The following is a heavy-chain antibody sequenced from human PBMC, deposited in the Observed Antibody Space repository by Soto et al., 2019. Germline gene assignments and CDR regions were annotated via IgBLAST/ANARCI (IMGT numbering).Heavy chain of an antibody. CDR3: ARDRAAADKYNWFDP. J-gene: IGHJ5*02. Sequence: GGSLRLSCAASGFTFSSYWMSWVRQAPGKGLEWVANKKQDGSEKYFVDSVKGRFTISRDNVKNSLYLQMNSLRAEDTAVYYCARDRAAADKYNWFDPWGQGTLVTVSS. CDR1: GFTFSSYW. D-gene: IGHD6-13*01. V-gene: IGHV3-7*05. CDR2: KKQDGSEK.